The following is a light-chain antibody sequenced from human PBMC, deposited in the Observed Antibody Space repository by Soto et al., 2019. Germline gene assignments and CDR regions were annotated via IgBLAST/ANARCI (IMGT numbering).Light chain of an antibody. V-gene: IGKV3-20*01. CDR3: QQDGSSPQT. Sequence: EIVLTQSPGTLSLSPGESATLSCRASQYVSVRFLAWYQQKPGQAPRLLIYGASDRATGIPDRFTGSGSGTDFTLTINRLEPEDFAVYFCQQDGSSPQTFGQGTKVDIK. CDR2: GAS. CDR1: QYVSVRF. J-gene: IGKJ1*01.